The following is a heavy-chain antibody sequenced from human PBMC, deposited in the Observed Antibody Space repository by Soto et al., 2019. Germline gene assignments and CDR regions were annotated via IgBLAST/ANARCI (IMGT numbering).Heavy chain of an antibody. Sequence: PGGSLRLSCAASGFTFSSYAMHWVRQAPGKGLEWVAVISYDGSNKYYADSVKGRFTISRDNSKNTLYLQMNSLRAEDTAVYYCARAERRYSSSSSASAAFDYWGQGTLVTVSS. V-gene: IGHV3-30-3*01. CDR1: GFTFSSYA. D-gene: IGHD6-6*01. J-gene: IGHJ4*02. CDR3: ARAERRYSSSSSASAAFDY. CDR2: ISYDGSNK.